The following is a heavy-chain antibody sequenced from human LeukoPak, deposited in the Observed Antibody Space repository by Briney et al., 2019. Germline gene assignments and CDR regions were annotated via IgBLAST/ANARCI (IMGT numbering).Heavy chain of an antibody. CDR2: IYYSGST. J-gene: IGHJ3*02. D-gene: IGHD3-22*01. Sequence: PSETLSLTCTVSGGSISSYYWSWIRQPPGKGLEWIGYIYYSGSTNYNPSLKSRVTISVDTSKNQFSLKLSSVTAADTAVYYCARQEGYYYDSSGYFLDAFDIWGQGTMVTVSS. CDR3: ARQEGYYYDSSGYFLDAFDI. V-gene: IGHV4-59*08. CDR1: GGSISSYY.